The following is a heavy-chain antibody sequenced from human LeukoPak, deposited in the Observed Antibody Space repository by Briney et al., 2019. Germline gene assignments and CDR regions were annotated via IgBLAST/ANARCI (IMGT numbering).Heavy chain of an antibody. CDR1: GGTFSSYA. V-gene: IGHV1-69*05. J-gene: IGHJ4*02. CDR2: IIPIFGTA. Sequence: SVKVSRKASGGTFSSYAISWVRQAPGQGLEWMGGIIPIFGTANYAQKSQGRVTITTDESTSTAYMELSSLRSEDTAVYYCARGSEIVPAATFDYWGQGTLVTVSS. CDR3: ARGSEIVPAATFDY. D-gene: IGHD2-2*01.